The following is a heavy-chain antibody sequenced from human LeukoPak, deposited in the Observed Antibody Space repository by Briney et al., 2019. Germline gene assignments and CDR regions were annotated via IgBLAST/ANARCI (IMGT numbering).Heavy chain of an antibody. Sequence: PSETLSLTCTVSGYSISSSYYWGWIRQPPGKGLEWIGSIYHSGSTYYNPSLKSRVTISVDTSKNQFSLKLSSVTAADTAVYYCARVTFKYCSGGSCYGHYMDVWGKGTTVTVSS. CDR1: GYSISSSYY. J-gene: IGHJ6*03. V-gene: IGHV4-38-2*02. CDR3: ARVTFKYCSGGSCYGHYMDV. D-gene: IGHD2-15*01. CDR2: IYHSGST.